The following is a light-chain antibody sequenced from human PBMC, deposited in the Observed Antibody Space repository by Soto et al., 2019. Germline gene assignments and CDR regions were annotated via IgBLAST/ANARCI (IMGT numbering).Light chain of an antibody. V-gene: IGKV3-15*01. J-gene: IGKJ5*01. CDR1: RTVGNF. CDR2: GSS. CDR3: QQYNDWPRT. Sequence: EIVLTQSPATLSLSPGERATLSCRASRTVGNFLAWYQQKPGQAPRLLIYGSSTRATGVPARFSGSASGTEFTLTISSLQSEDFGVYYCQQYNDWPRTFGQGTRLEIK.